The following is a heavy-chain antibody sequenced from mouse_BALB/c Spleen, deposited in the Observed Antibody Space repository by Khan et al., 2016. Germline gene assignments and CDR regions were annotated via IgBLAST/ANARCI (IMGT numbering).Heavy chain of an antibody. D-gene: IGHD1-2*01. Sequence: EVELVESGPGLVKPSQSLSLTCTVTGYSITSGYGWNWIRQFPGNKLEWMGYISYSGSTNYNPSLKSRISITRDTSKNQFFLQLNSVTTEDTATXYCPRTARIKYWGQGTTLTVSS. CDR1: GYSITSGYG. CDR3: PRTARIKY. V-gene: IGHV3-2*02. J-gene: IGHJ2*01. CDR2: ISYSGST.